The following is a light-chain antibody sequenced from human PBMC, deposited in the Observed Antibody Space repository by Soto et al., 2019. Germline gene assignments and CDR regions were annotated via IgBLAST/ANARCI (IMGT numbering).Light chain of an antibody. Sequence: SYELTHPPLVSVSPGQTASITCSGDKLGDKYACWYQQKPGQSPVLVIYQHSKRPSGIPERFSGSNSGNTATLTISGTQAMDEADYYCQAWDSSTVVFGGGTQLTVL. CDR3: QAWDSSTVV. CDR1: KLGDKY. CDR2: QHS. V-gene: IGLV3-1*01. J-gene: IGLJ2*01.